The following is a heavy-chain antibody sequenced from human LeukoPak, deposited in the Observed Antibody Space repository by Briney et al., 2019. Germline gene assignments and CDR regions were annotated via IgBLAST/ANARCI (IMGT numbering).Heavy chain of an antibody. D-gene: IGHD2-15*01. J-gene: IGHJ4*02. V-gene: IGHV3-30*02. CDR1: GYTFSSYG. CDR2: MWYDGSNK. Sequence: GASVKLSCKASGYTFSSYGMHWVRQATGQGLEWVGFMWYDGSNKYYVDYVKGRFTITRDNSINTPYLQMNSLRAEDTAMYYCAKDEVVVGATQGPDYWGQGTLVTVSS. CDR3: AKDEVVVGATQGPDY.